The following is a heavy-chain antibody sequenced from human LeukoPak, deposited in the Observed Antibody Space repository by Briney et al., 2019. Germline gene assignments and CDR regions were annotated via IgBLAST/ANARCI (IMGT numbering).Heavy chain of an antibody. CDR3: ATDPIDGP. V-gene: IGHV3-7*01. D-gene: IGHD5-24*01. CDR2: IKHDGSDK. CDR1: GFTFSRYA. Sequence: GGSLRLSCAASGFTFSRYAMAWVRQAPGKGLEWVANIKHDGSDKYYVDSVKGRFTISRDNAKNSLYLQMNSLRAEDTAVYYCATDPIDGPWGQGTLVTVSS. J-gene: IGHJ5*02.